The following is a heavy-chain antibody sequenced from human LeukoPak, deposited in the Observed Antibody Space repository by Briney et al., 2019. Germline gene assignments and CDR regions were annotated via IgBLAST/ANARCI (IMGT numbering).Heavy chain of an antibody. D-gene: IGHD3-3*01. J-gene: IGHJ5*02. CDR3: VRGGNYNFWSGYDT. V-gene: IGHV1-2*02. CDR1: GYLFTGYY. CDR2: INPTTGDT. Sequence: ASVKVSCKASGYLFTGYYMRWVRQAPGQGLEWMGWINPTTGDTNYAQKFQGRLNMTRDTSITTAYMDLSSLRSVDTAVYYCVRGGNYNFWSGYDTWGQGTLVTFSS.